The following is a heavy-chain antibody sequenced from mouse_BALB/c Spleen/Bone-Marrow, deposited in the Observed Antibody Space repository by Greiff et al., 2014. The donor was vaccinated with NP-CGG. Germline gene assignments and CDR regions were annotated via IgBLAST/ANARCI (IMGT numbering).Heavy chain of an antibody. J-gene: IGHJ4*01. CDR3: ARVYGNYDAMDY. Sequence: QVQLQQPGAELARPGASVKMSCRASGYTFTTYTMHWVKQRPGQGLEWIGYINPSSGYTYYNQKFKDKATLTADKSSSAAYLQLSGLTSEDSAVYYCARVYGNYDAMDYWGQGTSVTVSS. CDR1: GYTFTTYT. D-gene: IGHD2-1*01. CDR2: INPSSGYT. V-gene: IGHV1-4*01.